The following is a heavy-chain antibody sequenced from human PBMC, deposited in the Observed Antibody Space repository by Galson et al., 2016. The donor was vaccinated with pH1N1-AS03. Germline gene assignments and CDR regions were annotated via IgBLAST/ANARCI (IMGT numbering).Heavy chain of an antibody. CDR1: GGSISSSPYY. CDR2: VYYLGAT. Sequence: SETLSLTCTVSGGSISSSPYYWGWVRQPPGKGLEWIGTVYYLGATYYSPSLRSRVTISIDTSKNQFSLNLSSVTAADTAVYYCARHVSGSYPNNLDYWGRGTLVIVSS. V-gene: IGHV4-39*07. D-gene: IGHD1-26*01. J-gene: IGHJ4*02. CDR3: ARHVSGSYPNNLDY.